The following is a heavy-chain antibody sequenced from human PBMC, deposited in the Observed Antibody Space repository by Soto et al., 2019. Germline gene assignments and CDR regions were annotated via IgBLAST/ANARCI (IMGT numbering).Heavy chain of an antibody. D-gene: IGHD3-3*01. CDR1: GFTFSSYA. J-gene: IGHJ6*02. CDR2: ISSNGGST. Sequence: PGGSLRLSCSASGFTFSSYAMHWIRQAPGKGLEYVSAISSNGGSTYYADSVKGRFTISRDNSKNTLYLQMSSLRAEDTAVYYCVKDQGGGDFLSGYYLYHHYGMEAWGQGXTVTV. V-gene: IGHV3-64D*06. CDR3: VKDQGGGDFLSGYYLYHHYGMEA.